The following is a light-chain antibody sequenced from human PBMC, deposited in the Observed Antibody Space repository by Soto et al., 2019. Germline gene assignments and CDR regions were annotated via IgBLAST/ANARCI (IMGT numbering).Light chain of an antibody. CDR2: EES. J-gene: IGKJ1*01. Sequence: DIHLTHSPSTLAASVGDRATITCRASQSISSWWAWYQQKPGQAPNLLIYEESTIESGGPPRFSGSGCGTEYTLPVSSLQPDDVAPYYCHQYHNFPRTFGQGTKVDIK. V-gene: IGKV1-5*03. CDR3: HQYHNFPRT. CDR1: QSISSW.